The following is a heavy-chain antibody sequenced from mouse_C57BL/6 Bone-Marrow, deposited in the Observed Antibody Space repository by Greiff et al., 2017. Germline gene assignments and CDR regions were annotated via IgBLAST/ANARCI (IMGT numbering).Heavy chain of an antibody. J-gene: IGHJ2*01. D-gene: IGHD1-1*01. CDR1: GYTFTSYW. Sequence: QVQLQQPGAELVRPGSSVKLSCKASGYTFTSYWMDWVKQRPGQGLEWIGNIYPSDSATHYNQKFKDKATLTVDKSSSTAYMQLSSLTSEASAVYYCARGLVVPDYWGQGTTLTVSS. V-gene: IGHV1-61*01. CDR2: IYPSDSAT. CDR3: ARGLVVPDY.